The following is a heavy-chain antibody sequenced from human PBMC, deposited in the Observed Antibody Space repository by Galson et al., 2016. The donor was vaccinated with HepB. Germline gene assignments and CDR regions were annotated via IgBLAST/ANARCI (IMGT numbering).Heavy chain of an antibody. CDR2: IYWDDEK. V-gene: IGHV2-5*02. CDR3: AYRGSGWQGDWFDP. Sequence: PALVKPTQTLTLTCSISGFSLSTSEVGVVWVRQPPGKALEWLGLIYWDDEKRYNPSLENRLTVTKDTSKAQVVLTMTNMDPVDTATYFCAYRGSGWQGDWFDPWGQGTLVTVSS. CDR1: GFSLSTSEVG. J-gene: IGHJ5*02. D-gene: IGHD6-19*01.